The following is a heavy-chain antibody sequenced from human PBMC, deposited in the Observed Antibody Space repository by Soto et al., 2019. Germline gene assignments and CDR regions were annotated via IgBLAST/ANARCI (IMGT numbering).Heavy chain of an antibody. CDR3: ARQIYDSDSGPNFQYYFDS. Sequence: GESLKISCKGSGYSFASYWITWVRQMPGKGLEWMGRIDPSDSQTYYSPSFRGHVTISAAKSITTVFLQWSSLRASDTAMYYCARQIYDSDSGPNFQYYFDSWSQGTLVTVS. CDR1: GYSFASYW. J-gene: IGHJ4*02. V-gene: IGHV5-10-1*01. D-gene: IGHD3-22*01. CDR2: IDPSDSQT.